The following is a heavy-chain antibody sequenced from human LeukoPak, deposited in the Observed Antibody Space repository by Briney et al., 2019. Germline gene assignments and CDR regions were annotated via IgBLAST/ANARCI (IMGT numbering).Heavy chain of an antibody. V-gene: IGHV3-33*01. CDR3: ARDGSGLAVRGWFDF. CDR1: GFTFNKYG. Sequence: PGGSLRLSCVASGFTFNKYGVHWVRQAPGKGLEWVAVIWYDGRNEYYAGSVKGRLAISRDNDKNTVNLQMNSLRDEDTAVYYCARDGSGLAVRGWFDFWGQGTLVTVSS. J-gene: IGHJ5*01. CDR2: IWYDGRNE. D-gene: IGHD3-10*01.